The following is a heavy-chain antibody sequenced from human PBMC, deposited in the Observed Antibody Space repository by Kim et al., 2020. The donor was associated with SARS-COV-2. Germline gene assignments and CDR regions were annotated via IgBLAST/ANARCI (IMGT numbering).Heavy chain of an antibody. V-gene: IGHV1-3*01. CDR1: GYTFTSYA. J-gene: IGHJ6*03. CDR3: AREGAYGPPYYYYYMDV. D-gene: IGHD4-17*01. CDR2: INAGNGNT. Sequence: ASVKVSCKASGYTFTSYAMHWVRQAPGQRLEWMGWINAGNGNTKYSQKFQGRVTITRDTSASTAYMELSSLRSEDTAVYYCAREGAYGPPYYYYYMDVWGKGTTVTVSS.